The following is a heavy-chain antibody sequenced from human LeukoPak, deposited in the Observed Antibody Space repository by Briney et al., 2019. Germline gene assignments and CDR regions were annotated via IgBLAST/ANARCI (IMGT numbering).Heavy chain of an antibody. CDR3: ARTAFNYYGSGSPGYYYYYMDV. D-gene: IGHD3-10*01. Sequence: GASVKVSCKASGGTFSSYAISWVRQAPGQGLEWMGGIIPIFGTANYAQKFQGRVTITADESTSTAYMELSSLRSEDTAVYYCARTAFNYYGSGSPGYYYYYMDVWGKGTTVTVSS. CDR1: GGTFSSYA. J-gene: IGHJ6*03. CDR2: IIPIFGTA. V-gene: IGHV1-69*13.